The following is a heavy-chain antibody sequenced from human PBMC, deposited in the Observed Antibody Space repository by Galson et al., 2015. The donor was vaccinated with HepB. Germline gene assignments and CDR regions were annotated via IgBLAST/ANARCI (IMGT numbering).Heavy chain of an antibody. V-gene: IGHV3-30*02. D-gene: IGHD2-15*01. J-gene: IGHJ1*01. CDR3: AKARYCSGGSCSTRGYFQH. Sequence: SLRLSCAASGFTFSSYGMHWVRQAPGKGLEWVAFIRYDGSNKYYADSVKGRFTISRDNSKNTLYLQMNSLRAEDTAVYYCAKARYCSGGSCSTRGYFQHWGQGTLVTVSS. CDR1: GFTFSSYG. CDR2: IRYDGSNK.